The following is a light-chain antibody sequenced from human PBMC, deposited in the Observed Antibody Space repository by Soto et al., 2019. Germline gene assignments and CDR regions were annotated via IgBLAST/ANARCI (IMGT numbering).Light chain of an antibody. CDR2: GVS. CDR1: QSVRSSY. J-gene: IGKJ1*01. CDR3: QQYGTSPRT. V-gene: IGKV3-20*01. Sequence: EIVLTQSPGTLSLSPGERATLSFRASQSVRSSYLAWYQQKLCQAPRLLIYGVSNRATGIPDRFSGSGSGTDFTLTISRLESEDFAVYYCQQYGTSPRTFGQGTKVEIK.